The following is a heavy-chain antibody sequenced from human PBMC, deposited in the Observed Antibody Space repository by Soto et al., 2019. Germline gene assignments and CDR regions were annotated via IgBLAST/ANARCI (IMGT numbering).Heavy chain of an antibody. CDR1: GFTFSSFG. J-gene: IGHJ4*02. D-gene: IGHD2-21*02. Sequence: QVQLVESGGGMVQPGRSLRLSCAASGFTFSSFGMHWVRQAPGKGLEWVAVIWYDGSNKYYADSVKGRFTISRDNSKNTLYLQMNSLRAEDTAVYYCARGGLTDYFDYWGQGTLVTVSS. CDR3: ARGGLTDYFDY. CDR2: IWYDGSNK. V-gene: IGHV3-33*01.